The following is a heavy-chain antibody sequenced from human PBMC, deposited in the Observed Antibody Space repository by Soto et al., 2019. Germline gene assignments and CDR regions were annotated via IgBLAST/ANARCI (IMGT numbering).Heavy chain of an antibody. J-gene: IGHJ4*02. CDR3: ARAKTSDPGLDY. Sequence: PGGSLRLSCAASGFTFSNYVLSWVRQAPGKGLEWVSAISGTGGSTYYADSVKGRFTISRDNSKNTLYVQMNSLRVEDTAVYYCARAKTSDPGLDYWGQGTLVTVSS. CDR2: ISGTGGST. D-gene: IGHD3-10*01. CDR1: GFTFSNYV. V-gene: IGHV3-23*01.